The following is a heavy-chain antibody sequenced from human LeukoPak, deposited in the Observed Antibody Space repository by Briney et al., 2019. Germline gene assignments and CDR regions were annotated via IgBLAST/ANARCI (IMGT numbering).Heavy chain of an antibody. CDR1: GYTFTSYG. CDR2: INPSGGST. D-gene: IGHD5-18*01. J-gene: IGHJ4*02. V-gene: IGHV1-46*01. Sequence: ASVKVSCKASGYTFTSYGISWVRQAPGQGLEWMGIINPSGGSTSYAQKFQGRVTMTRDMSTSTVYMELSSLRSEDTAVYYCARAVTAMALLDYWGQGTLVTVSS. CDR3: ARAVTAMALLDY.